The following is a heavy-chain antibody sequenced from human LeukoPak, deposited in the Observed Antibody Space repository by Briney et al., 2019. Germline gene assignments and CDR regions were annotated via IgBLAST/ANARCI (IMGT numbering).Heavy chain of an antibody. Sequence: GGSLRLSCAASGFTVSSNYMSWVRQAPGKGLEWVSVIYSGGSTYYAGSVKGRFTISRDNSKNTLYLQMNSLRAEDTAVYYCARELLGQQLVSSDAFDIWGQGTMVTVSS. J-gene: IGHJ3*02. D-gene: IGHD6-13*01. CDR1: GFTVSSNY. CDR2: IYSGGST. V-gene: IGHV3-53*01. CDR3: ARELLGQQLVSSDAFDI.